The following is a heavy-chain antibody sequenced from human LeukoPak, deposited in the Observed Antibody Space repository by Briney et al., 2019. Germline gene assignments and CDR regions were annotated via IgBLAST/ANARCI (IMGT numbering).Heavy chain of an antibody. V-gene: IGHV3-23*01. CDR2: ISGSGIST. J-gene: IGHJ4*02. D-gene: IGHD6-13*01. CDR1: GFTFSSYA. CDR3: ARAIPGIAAAGIGY. Sequence: GGSLRLPCAASGFTFSSYAMSWVRQAPGKGLEWVSTISGSGISTYYADSVKGRFTISRDNSKNTLYLQMNSLRAEDTAVYYCARAIPGIAAAGIGYWGQGTLVTVSS.